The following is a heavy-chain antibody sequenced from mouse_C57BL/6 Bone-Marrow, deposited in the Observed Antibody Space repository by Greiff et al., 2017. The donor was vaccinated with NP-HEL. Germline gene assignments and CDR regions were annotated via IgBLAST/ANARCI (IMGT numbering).Heavy chain of an antibody. Sequence: QVHVKQSGAELVRPGASVKLSCKASGYTFTDYYINWVKQRPGQGLEWIARIYPGSGNTYYNEKFKGKATLTAEKSSSTAYMQLSSLTSEDSAVYFCARNRGLRYYYAMDYWGQGTSVTVSS. V-gene: IGHV1-76*01. D-gene: IGHD2-2*01. CDR1: GYTFTDYY. CDR3: ARNRGLRYYYAMDY. CDR2: IYPGSGNT. J-gene: IGHJ4*01.